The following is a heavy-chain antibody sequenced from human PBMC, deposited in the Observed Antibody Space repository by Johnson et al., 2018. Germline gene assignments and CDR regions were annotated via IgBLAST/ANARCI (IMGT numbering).Heavy chain of an antibody. CDR2: IYHRGST. Sequence: QVQLQESGPGLVKPSGTLSLTCAVSGGSISSSNWWSWVRQPPGKGLAWIGEIYHRGSTNYNPSLKSRVTISLDTSKNQFSLKLSPVTAADTAVYYCARGNDFWSGYHYYYGMDVWGQGTTVTVSS. J-gene: IGHJ6*02. V-gene: IGHV4-4*02. CDR1: GGSISSSNW. CDR3: ARGNDFWSGYHYYYGMDV. D-gene: IGHD3-3*01.